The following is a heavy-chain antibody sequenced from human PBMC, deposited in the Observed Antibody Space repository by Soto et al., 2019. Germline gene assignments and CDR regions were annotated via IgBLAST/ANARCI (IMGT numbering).Heavy chain of an antibody. CDR1: AATFNSYD. Sequence: RCSCNACAATFNSYDISGVRQAPKKGIEWMGWISANNGNTNYAQKLQGRVTMTTDTSTSTAYMELRSLRSDDTAVYYFSRVLDSSGFEQFFFDYWGQGTLVTVSS. CDR3: SRVLDSSGFEQFFFDY. D-gene: IGHD6-19*01. CDR2: ISANNGNT. J-gene: IGHJ4*02. V-gene: IGHV1-18*01.